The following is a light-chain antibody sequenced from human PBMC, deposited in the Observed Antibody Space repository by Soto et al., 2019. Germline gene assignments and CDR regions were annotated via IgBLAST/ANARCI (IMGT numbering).Light chain of an antibody. CDR2: TAS. Sequence: DIQMTQSPSTLSASVGDRVTITCRASQSISSWLAWYQQKPGKAPKLLIYTASSLESGVPSRFSGSGSGTEFTLPISSLQPDDFATYYCQEYNSHSRYTFGQRTKLEIK. CDR1: QSISSW. CDR3: QEYNSHSRYT. V-gene: IGKV1-5*03. J-gene: IGKJ2*01.